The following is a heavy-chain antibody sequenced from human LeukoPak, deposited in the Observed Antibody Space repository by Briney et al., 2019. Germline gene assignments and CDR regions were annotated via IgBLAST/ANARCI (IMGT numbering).Heavy chain of an antibody. J-gene: IGHJ4*02. CDR3: AREPGLTDPPAGRQY. CDR1: GFTFSTYD. V-gene: IGHV3-21*01. Sequence: GGSLRLSCAASGFTFSTYDMSWVRQAPGKGLEWVSSISSSSSYIYYADSVKGRFTISRDNAKNSLYLQMNSLRAEDTAIYYCAREPGLTDPPAGRQYWGQGTLVTVSS. D-gene: IGHD1-20*01. CDR2: ISSSSSYI.